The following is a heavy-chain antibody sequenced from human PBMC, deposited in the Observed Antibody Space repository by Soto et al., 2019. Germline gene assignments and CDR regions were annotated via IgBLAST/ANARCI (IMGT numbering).Heavy chain of an antibody. CDR3: ARDPPDDSSGYFSLDY. CDR1: GFTFSSYV. D-gene: IGHD3-22*01. CDR2: MWYDGSNK. J-gene: IGHJ4*02. V-gene: IGHV3-33*01. Sequence: GGSLRLSCAASGFTFSSYVMHWVRQAPGKGLEWVAVMWYDGSNKYYADSVKGRFTISRDNSKNTLYLQMNSLRAEDTAVYYCARDPPDDSSGYFSLDYWGQGTLVTVSS.